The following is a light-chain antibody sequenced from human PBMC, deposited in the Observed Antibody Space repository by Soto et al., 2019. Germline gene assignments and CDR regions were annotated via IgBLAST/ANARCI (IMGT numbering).Light chain of an antibody. CDR2: EVN. V-gene: IGLV2-14*01. J-gene: IGLJ1*01. CDR3: SAYTSIGTYV. CDR1: SSDIDDYKY. Sequence: QSALTQPASVSGSPGQSITISCTGTSSDIDDYKYVSWYQQHPGKAPKLMVYEVNYRPSGVSNRFSGSKSGNAASLTISWLPADDEADYYCSAYTSIGTYVFGAGTKVTVL.